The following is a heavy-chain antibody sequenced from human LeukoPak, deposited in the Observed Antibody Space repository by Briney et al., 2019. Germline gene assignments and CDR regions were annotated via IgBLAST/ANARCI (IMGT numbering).Heavy chain of an antibody. J-gene: IGHJ4*02. D-gene: IGHD2-2*01. CDR3: ARWIHASRGLDY. Sequence: SQTLSLTCDISGDSVSSDNVAWNWNRQSPSRGLEWLGRTYYRSQWLQQYGVSVKGRVTINPDTSKNQISLQLNSVTPDDTAIYYCARWIHASRGLDYWGQGTLVTVSS. V-gene: IGHV6-1*01. CDR2: TYYRSQWLQ. CDR1: GDSVSSDNVA.